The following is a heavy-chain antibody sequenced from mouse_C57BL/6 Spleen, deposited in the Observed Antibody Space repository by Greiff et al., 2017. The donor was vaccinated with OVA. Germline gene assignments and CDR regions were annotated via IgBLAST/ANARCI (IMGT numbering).Heavy chain of an antibody. CDR2: IYPGSGST. CDR1: GYTFTSYW. D-gene: IGHD1-1*01. Sequence: LVESGPELVKPGASVKLSCKASGYTFTSYWITWVKQRPGQGLEWIGDIYPGSGSTNYNEKFKSKATLTVDTSSSTAYMQLSSLTSEDSAVYYCARGIYYYGSSYDYWGQGTTLTVSS. V-gene: IGHV1-55*01. J-gene: IGHJ2*01. CDR3: ARGIYYYGSSYDY.